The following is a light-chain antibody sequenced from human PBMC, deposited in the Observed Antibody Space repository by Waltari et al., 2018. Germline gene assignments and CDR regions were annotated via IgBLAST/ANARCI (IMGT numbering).Light chain of an antibody. CDR2: GAS. CDR3: QDYGSSPRT. Sequence: ELVLTQSPGTLSLSPGERATLSCRASQTINSNYLGWFQQKPGQAPRLVIFGASSRATGIPDRFSGSGSGTDFTLTISRLEPEDFAVYYCQDYGSSPRTFGQGTKVEIK. J-gene: IGKJ1*01. V-gene: IGKV3-20*01. CDR1: QTINSNY.